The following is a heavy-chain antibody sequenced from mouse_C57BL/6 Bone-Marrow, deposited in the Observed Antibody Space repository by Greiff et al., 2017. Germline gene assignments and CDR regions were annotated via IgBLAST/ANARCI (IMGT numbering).Heavy chain of an antibody. J-gene: IGHJ1*03. V-gene: IGHV1-52*01. D-gene: IGHD1-1*01. CDR3: ARRGFITTVVEV. CDR1: GYTFTSYW. CDR2: IDPSDSET. Sequence: VQLQQPGAELVRPGSSVKLSCKASGYTFTSYWMHWVKQRPIQGLEWIGNIDPSDSETHYNQKFKDKATLTVDKSSSTAYMQLSSLTSEDSAVYYCARRGFITTVVEVWGTGTTVTVSS.